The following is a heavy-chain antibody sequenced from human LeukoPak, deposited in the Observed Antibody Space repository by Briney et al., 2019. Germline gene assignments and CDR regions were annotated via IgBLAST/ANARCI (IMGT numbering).Heavy chain of an antibody. CDR2: FDPEDGET. CDR1: GYTLTELS. V-gene: IGHV1-24*01. CDR3: ATVGYCGGGSCYGPYYFDY. J-gene: IGHJ4*02. D-gene: IGHD2-15*01. Sequence: ASVKVSCKVSGYTLTELSMHWVRQAPGKGLEWMGGFDPEDGETIYAQKFQGRVTMTEDTSTDTAYMELSSLRSEDTAVYYCATVGYCGGGSCYGPYYFDYWGQGTLVTVSS.